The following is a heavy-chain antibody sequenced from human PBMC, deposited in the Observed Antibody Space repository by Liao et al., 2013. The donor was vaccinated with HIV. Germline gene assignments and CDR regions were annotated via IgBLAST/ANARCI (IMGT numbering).Heavy chain of an antibody. Sequence: QVQPQQWGAGLLKPSETLSLTCAVYGGSFSGYYWSWIRQPPGKGLEWIGEINHSGSTNYNPSLKSRVTISVDTSKNQFSLILNSVTAADTAVYYCARQRVLMGFDAFDIWGQGTMVTVSS. D-gene: IGHD3-9*01. J-gene: IGHJ3*02. CDR1: GGSFSGYY. CDR3: ARQRVLMGFDAFDI. CDR2: INHSGST. V-gene: IGHV4-34*01.